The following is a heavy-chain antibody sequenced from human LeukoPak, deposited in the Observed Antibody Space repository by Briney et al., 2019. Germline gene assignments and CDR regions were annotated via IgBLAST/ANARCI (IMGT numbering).Heavy chain of an antibody. CDR3: ARTYSGAYYFFGGVY. CDR1: GFTFSPCT. J-gene: IGHJ4*02. D-gene: IGHD3/OR15-3a*01. V-gene: IGHV3-21*01. Sequence: KSGGSLRLSCAASGFTFSPCTMNWVRQAPGKGLEWVTSISSSSTFIYYADSVRGRFTVSRDNAKNSVYLQMNSLRAEDTAVYFCARTYSGAYYFFGGVYWGQGTLVSVSS. CDR2: ISSSSTFI.